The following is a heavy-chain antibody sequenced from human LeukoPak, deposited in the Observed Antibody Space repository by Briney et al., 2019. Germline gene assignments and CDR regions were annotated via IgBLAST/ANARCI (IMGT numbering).Heavy chain of an antibody. Sequence: PGGSLRLSCAASGFTFSSYAMSWVRQAPGKGLEWVSAMSGSGGSTYNADSVKGRFTISRDNSKNTLYLQMNSLRAEDTAVYYCAKDGGIAVAGTSSRPLDYWGQGTLVTVSS. CDR2: MSGSGGST. D-gene: IGHD6-19*01. CDR3: AKDGGIAVAGTSSRPLDY. J-gene: IGHJ4*02. V-gene: IGHV3-23*01. CDR1: GFTFSSYA.